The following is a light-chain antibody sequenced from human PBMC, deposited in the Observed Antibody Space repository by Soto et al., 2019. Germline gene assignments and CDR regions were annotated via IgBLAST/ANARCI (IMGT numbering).Light chain of an antibody. CDR1: SSYVGGYNY. J-gene: IGLJ1*01. V-gene: IGLV2-14*01. CDR3: SSYTSSSTYV. CDR2: DVS. Sequence: QSVLTQPASVSGSPGQSITISCAGTSSYVGGYNYVSWYQQHPSKAPKLMIYDVSNRPSGVSNRFSGSKSGNTASLTISGLQAEDEPDYYCSSYTSSSTYVFGTGTKVTVL.